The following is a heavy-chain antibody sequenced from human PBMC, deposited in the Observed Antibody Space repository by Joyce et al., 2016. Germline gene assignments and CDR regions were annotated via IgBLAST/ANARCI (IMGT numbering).Heavy chain of an antibody. CDR3: ARALFDY. CDR2: MWYDGNKK. Sequence: QVQLVESGGGVVQPGRSLRLSCAASGFTFRNYGMHWVRQAPGKGLGWVAVMWYDGNKKYYGDSVKGRFTISRDNSKNTLYLQMNSLRVEDTAVYYCARALFDYWGQGTLVTVSS. CDR1: GFTFRNYG. J-gene: IGHJ4*02. V-gene: IGHV3-33*01.